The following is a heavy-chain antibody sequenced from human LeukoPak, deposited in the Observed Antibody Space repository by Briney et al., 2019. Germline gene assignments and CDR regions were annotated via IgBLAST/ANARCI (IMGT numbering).Heavy chain of an antibody. Sequence: QPGGSLRLSCAASGFTFSSYAMSWVRQAPGKGLEWVSAISGSGGSTYYADPVKGRFTISRDNSKNTLYLQMNSLRAEDTAVYYCVKGQWELAAGDYFDYWGQGTLVTVSS. D-gene: IGHD1-26*01. CDR3: VKGQWELAAGDYFDY. J-gene: IGHJ4*02. V-gene: IGHV3-23*01. CDR1: GFTFSSYA. CDR2: ISGSGGST.